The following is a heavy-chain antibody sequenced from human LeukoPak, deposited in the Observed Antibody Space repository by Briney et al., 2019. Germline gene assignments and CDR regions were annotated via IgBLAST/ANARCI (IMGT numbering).Heavy chain of an antibody. J-gene: IGHJ1*01. V-gene: IGHV3-74*01. D-gene: IGHD1/OR15-1a*01. CDR2: INSDGSST. CDR3: AKETKPQYFQH. CDR1: GFTFSSYW. Sequence: PGGSLRLSCAAPGFTFSSYWMHWVLQAPVKGLVWVSRINSDGSSTSYADSVKGRFTISRDNAKNTLYLQMNSLRAEDTAVYYCAKETKPQYFQHWGQGTLVTVSS.